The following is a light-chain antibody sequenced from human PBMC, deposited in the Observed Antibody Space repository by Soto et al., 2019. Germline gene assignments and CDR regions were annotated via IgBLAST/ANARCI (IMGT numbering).Light chain of an antibody. J-gene: IGKJ4*01. CDR1: QDINSY. CDR3: QQTNSFPVT. Sequence: DIQLTQSPSFLSASIGDRVTITCRASQDINSYLAWYQQKPGKAPKLLIYVASTLHSGVPSRFRGSGSGTQFTLTISSLQPDDFGSYYCQQTNSFPVTFGGGTTVEIK. V-gene: IGKV1-9*01. CDR2: VAS.